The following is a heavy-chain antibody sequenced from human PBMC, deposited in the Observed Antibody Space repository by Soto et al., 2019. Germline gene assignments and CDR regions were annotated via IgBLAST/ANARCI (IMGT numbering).Heavy chain of an antibody. J-gene: IGHJ4*02. CDR2: ISYDGSNK. D-gene: IGHD3-22*01. Sequence: QVQLVESGGGVAQPGRSLRLSCAASGFTFSSYAMHWVRQAPGKGLEWVAVISYDGSNKYYADSVKGRFTISRDNSKNTLYLQMNSLRAEDTAVYYCARDASSGQKIDYWGQGTLVTVSS. CDR3: ARDASSGQKIDY. V-gene: IGHV3-30-3*01. CDR1: GFTFSSYA.